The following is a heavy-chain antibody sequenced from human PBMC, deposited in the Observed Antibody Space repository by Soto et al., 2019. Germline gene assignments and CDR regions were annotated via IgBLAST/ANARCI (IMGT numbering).Heavy chain of an antibody. CDR1: GYNFTSCW. Sequence: GEALKNSCKGSGYNFTSCWGGGGRQMPGKGLEWMGIIYPGDSDTRYSPSLKGRVTMSVDTSKDQFSLKLTSVNTADTAIYYCTRGGDPYKTGHWGQGTLVTVSS. CDR3: TRGGDPYKTGH. J-gene: IGHJ4*02. CDR2: IYPGDSDT. V-gene: IGHV5-51*03. D-gene: IGHD2-21*01.